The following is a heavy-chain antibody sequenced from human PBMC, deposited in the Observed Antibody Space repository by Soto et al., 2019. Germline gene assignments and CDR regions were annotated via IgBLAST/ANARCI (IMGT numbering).Heavy chain of an antibody. CDR1: GFTFSTFS. Sequence: EVQLVESGGGSVQPGGSLRLSCAASGFTFSTFSMNWVRQAPGRGLEWSSYISGGGRPISYADSVKGRFTISRDNAKNSLYLQMDSLTEEDTAVYYCARDLGWAFDSWCQGTLVTVSS. CDR2: ISGGGRPI. J-gene: IGHJ4*02. V-gene: IGHV3-48*02. CDR3: ARDLGWAFDS. D-gene: IGHD6-19*01.